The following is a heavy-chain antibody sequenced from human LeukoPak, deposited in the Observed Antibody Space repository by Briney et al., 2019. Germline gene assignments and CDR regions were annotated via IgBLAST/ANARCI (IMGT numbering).Heavy chain of an antibody. CDR1: GYIFSNHY. J-gene: IGHJ4*02. D-gene: IGHD2/OR15-2a*01. Sequence: GASVKVSCKTSGYIFSNHYIHWVRQAPGQGPEWMGIIRPSSGRADYTQKFQGRVTMTRDMSTTTVYMELTTLGSDDTAVYFCAREPPESYYFHYWGQGTLVTVSS. V-gene: IGHV1-46*01. CDR2: IRPSSGRA. CDR3: AREPPESYYFHY.